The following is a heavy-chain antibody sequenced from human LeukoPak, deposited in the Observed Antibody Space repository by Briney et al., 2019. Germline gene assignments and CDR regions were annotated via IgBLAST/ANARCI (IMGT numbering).Heavy chain of an antibody. Sequence: GGSLRLSCAASGFTFSSYSMNWVRQAPGKGLEWVSYISGSSATQYYVDSVKGRFTISRDNAKNSLYLQMNSLRAEDTAVYYCAREPAAAGKNWFDPWGQGTLVTVSS. CDR2: ISGSSATQ. CDR1: GFTFSSYS. D-gene: IGHD6-25*01. V-gene: IGHV3-48*04. CDR3: AREPAAAGKNWFDP. J-gene: IGHJ5*02.